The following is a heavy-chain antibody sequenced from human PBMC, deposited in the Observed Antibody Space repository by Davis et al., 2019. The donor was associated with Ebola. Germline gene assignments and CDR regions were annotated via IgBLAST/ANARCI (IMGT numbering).Heavy chain of an antibody. CDR3: ARDLGRVTVGN. Sequence: SLKISCAASGFIFDDYSMHWVRQAPGKGLQWVAGISWNSASIDYADSVKGRFTISRDNAKASLYLQMNSLKTGDTAFYYCARDLGRVTVGNWGQGTLVTVSS. D-gene: IGHD4-17*01. J-gene: IGHJ4*02. V-gene: IGHV3-9*01. CDR1: GFIFDDYS. CDR2: ISWNSASI.